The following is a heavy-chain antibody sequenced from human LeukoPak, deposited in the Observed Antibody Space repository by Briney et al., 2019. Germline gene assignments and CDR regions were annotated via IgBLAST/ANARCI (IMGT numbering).Heavy chain of an antibody. J-gene: IGHJ4*02. V-gene: IGHV4-30-4*08. CDR3: ARVRSSTSFDDYADY. D-gene: IGHD2-2*01. CDR2: IYYSGST. Sequence: PSETLSLTCTVSGGSISSGDYYWSWIRQPPGKGLEWIGYIYYSGSTYYNPSLKSRVTIPVDTSKNQFSLKLSSVTAADTAVYYCARVRSSTSFDDYADYWGQGTLVAVSS. CDR1: GGSISSGDYY.